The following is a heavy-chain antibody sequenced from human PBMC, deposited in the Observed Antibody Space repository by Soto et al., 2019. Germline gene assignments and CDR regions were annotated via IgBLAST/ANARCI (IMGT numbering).Heavy chain of an antibody. D-gene: IGHD6-13*01. CDR2: IIPILGIA. V-gene: IGHV1-69*02. J-gene: IGHJ3*02. CDR1: GGTFSSYT. CDR3: ARAGSNDVFDI. Sequence: SVKVSCKASGGTFSSYTISWVRQAPGQGLEWMGRIIPILGIANYAQKFQGRVTITADKSTSTAYMELSSLRSEDTAVYYCARAGSNDVFDIWGKGTMVTVSS.